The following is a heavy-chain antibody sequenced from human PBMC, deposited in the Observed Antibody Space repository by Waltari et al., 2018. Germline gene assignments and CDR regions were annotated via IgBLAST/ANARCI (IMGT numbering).Heavy chain of an antibody. Sequence: QVQLQESGQGLVKPSGTLSLTCAVSGDSISGNYWWSWVRQSPEPGLEWIGQVHHSGKTHYNPPLQGRVTISLDKPKNQFSLNLNSVTAADTAVYYCAGDRAIGLFFDYWGRGTLVTVSS. CDR2: VHHSGKT. J-gene: IGHJ4*02. CDR3: AGDRAIGLFFDY. CDR1: GDSISGNYW. V-gene: IGHV4-4*02. D-gene: IGHD2-2*01.